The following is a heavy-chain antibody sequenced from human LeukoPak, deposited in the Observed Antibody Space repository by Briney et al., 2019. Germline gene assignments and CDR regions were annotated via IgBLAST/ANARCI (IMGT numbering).Heavy chain of an antibody. D-gene: IGHD6-6*01. CDR1: GGSFDGYS. J-gene: IGHJ4*02. CDR2: INLGGST. V-gene: IGHV4-34*01. CDR3: ATSTKTVRPDSWDS. Sequence: SETLSLTCAIYGGSFDGYSWSWIRQSPGEGLEWIGEINLGGSTNYNPSLKSRVTMTIDTSKKEVSLKLTSVTAADTSIYFCATSTKTVRPDSWDSWGQGTLVSVSS.